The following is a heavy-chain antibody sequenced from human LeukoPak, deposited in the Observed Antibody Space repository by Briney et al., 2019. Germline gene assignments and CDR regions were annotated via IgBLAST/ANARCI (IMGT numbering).Heavy chain of an antibody. CDR2: ISAYSGNT. Sequence: ASVKVSCKASGYTFTSYGISWVRQAPGQVLEWMGWISAYSGNTNYAQKLQGRVTMTTDTSTSTAYMELRSLRSDDTAVYYCARDIAAAGTYYYYYMDVWGKGTTVTVSS. CDR1: GYTFTSYG. V-gene: IGHV1-18*01. D-gene: IGHD6-13*01. CDR3: ARDIAAAGTYYYYYMDV. J-gene: IGHJ6*03.